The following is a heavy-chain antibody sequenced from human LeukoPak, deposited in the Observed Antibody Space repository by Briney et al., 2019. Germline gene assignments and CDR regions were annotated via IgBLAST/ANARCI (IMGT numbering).Heavy chain of an antibody. CDR2: LYSGGGS. Sequence: GGSLRLSCAASGFTFSNAWMSWVRQAPGKGLEWVSLLYSGGGSYYPDSVKGRFTISRDNAKNSLSLQMNSLRDEDTAVYYCARGKIGYYYGDYDGYWGQGTLVTVSS. D-gene: IGHD4-17*01. J-gene: IGHJ4*02. V-gene: IGHV3-66*01. CDR3: ARGKIGYYYGDYDGY. CDR1: GFTFSNAW.